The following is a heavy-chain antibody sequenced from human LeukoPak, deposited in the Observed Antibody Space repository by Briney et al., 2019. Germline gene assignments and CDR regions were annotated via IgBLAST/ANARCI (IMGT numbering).Heavy chain of an antibody. CDR1: GFTFSSYG. CDR2: IRYDGSNK. J-gene: IGHJ4*02. Sequence: GGSLRLSCAASGFTFSSYGMHWVRQAPGKGLEWVAFIRYDGSNKYYADSVKGRFTISRDNSKNTLYLQMNSLRAEDTAVYYCAKDQGPSGSYPDYFDYWGQGTLVTVSS. V-gene: IGHV3-30*02. CDR3: AKDQGPSGSYPDYFDY. D-gene: IGHD1-26*01.